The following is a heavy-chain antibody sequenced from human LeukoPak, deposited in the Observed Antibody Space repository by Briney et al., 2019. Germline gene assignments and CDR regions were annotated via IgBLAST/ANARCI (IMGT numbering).Heavy chain of an antibody. Sequence: GGSLRLSCAASGFTFSSYAMHWVRQAPGKGLEWVAIISYDGSNKYYADSVKGRFTISRDNSKNTLYLQMNSLRAEDTAVYYCARDTDSWYFDYWGQGTLVTVSS. CDR1: GFTFSSYA. CDR3: ARDTDSWYFDY. J-gene: IGHJ4*02. CDR2: ISYDGSNK. V-gene: IGHV3-30*04. D-gene: IGHD6-13*01.